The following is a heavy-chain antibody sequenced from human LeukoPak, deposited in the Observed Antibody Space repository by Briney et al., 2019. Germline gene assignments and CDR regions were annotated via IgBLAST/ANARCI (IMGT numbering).Heavy chain of an antibody. CDR2: ISSSSSYI. Sequence: GGSLRLSCAASGFTFSSYSMNWVRQAPGERLEWVSSISSSSSYIYYADSVKGRFTISRDDAKNSLFLQMNSLRAEDTAVYYCARVRSWYYDFWSGASYYYGMDVWGQGTTVTVSS. CDR3: ARVRSWYYDFWSGASYYYGMDV. CDR1: GFTFSSYS. V-gene: IGHV3-21*01. D-gene: IGHD3-3*01. J-gene: IGHJ6*02.